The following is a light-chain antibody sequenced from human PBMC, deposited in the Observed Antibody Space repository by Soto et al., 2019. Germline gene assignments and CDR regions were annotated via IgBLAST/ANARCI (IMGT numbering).Light chain of an antibody. CDR3: QQYGDSPIYT. CDR1: QSVSNNY. CDR2: GAS. Sequence: EIVLTQSPGTLSLSPGERATLSCRASQSVSNNYLAWYQQRPGQAPRLLSYGASNRATGVPDRFSGTGSGTDFTLTISRLELEDFALYSCQQYGDSPIYTFGQGTKLEIK. V-gene: IGKV3-20*01. J-gene: IGKJ2*01.